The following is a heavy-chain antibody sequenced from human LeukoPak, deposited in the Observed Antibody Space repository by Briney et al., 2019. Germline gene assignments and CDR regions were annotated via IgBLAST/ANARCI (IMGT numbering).Heavy chain of an antibody. CDR1: GGSISSGSYY. CDR3: ARSTSITMVRGVITYYFDY. Sequence: NSSETLSLTCTVSGGSISSGSYYWSWIRQPAGKGLEWIGRIYTSGSTNYNPSLKSRVTISVDTSKNQFSLKLSSVTAADTAVYYCARSTSITMVRGVITYYFDYWGQGTLVTVSS. V-gene: IGHV4-61*02. CDR2: IYTSGST. D-gene: IGHD3-10*01. J-gene: IGHJ4*02.